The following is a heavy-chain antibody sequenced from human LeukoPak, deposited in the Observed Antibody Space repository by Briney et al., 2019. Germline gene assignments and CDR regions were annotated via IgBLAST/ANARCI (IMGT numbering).Heavy chain of an antibody. CDR2: IQQDESEK. CDR3: ARVEDYDILTGFDY. CDR1: GFTFSSYG. D-gene: IGHD3-9*01. Sequence: LPGGSLRLSCAASGFTFSSYGMHWVRQAPGKGLEWVANIQQDESEKYYVDSVKGRFTISRDNAKNSLYLQMNSLRAEDTAVYYCARVEDYDILTGFDYWGQGTLVTVSS. V-gene: IGHV3-7*01. J-gene: IGHJ4*02.